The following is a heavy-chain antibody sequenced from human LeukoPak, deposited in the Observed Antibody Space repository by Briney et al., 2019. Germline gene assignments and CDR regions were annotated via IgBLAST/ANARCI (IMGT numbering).Heavy chain of an antibody. CDR1: GGSISNYY. Sequence: SETLSLTCSVSGGSISNYYWNWIRQPPGKGLEWIGHIYNGGRTNYNPSLKSRVTISVDTSKNQFSLKLSSVTAADTAVYYCAKDGSWDYLNWFDPWGQGTLVTVSS. J-gene: IGHJ5*02. V-gene: IGHV4-59*01. CDR2: IYNGGRT. D-gene: IGHD3-10*01. CDR3: AKDGSWDYLNWFDP.